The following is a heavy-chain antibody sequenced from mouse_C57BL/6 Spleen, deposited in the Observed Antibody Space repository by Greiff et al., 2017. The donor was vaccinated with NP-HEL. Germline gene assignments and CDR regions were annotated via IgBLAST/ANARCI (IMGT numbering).Heavy chain of an antibody. CDR1: GYSFTGYY. Sequence: EVQLQQSGPELVKPGASVKISCKASGYSFTGYYMNWVKQSPEKSLEWIGEINPSTGGTTYNQKFKAKATLTVDKSSSTAYMQLKSLTSEDSAVYYCAREPMVTPSYFDYWGQGTTLTVSS. D-gene: IGHD2-2*01. CDR3: AREPMVTPSYFDY. CDR2: INPSTGGT. J-gene: IGHJ2*01. V-gene: IGHV1-42*01.